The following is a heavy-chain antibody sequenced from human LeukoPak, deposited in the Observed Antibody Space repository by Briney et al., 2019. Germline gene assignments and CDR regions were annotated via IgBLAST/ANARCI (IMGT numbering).Heavy chain of an antibody. Sequence: SETLSLTCSVSGASISSGSYYWSWIRQPAGKGLEWIGLIYPSGSINNNPSLKSRVTISVDTSKNQFSLKLSSVTAADTAVYYCARTGYYGSGSYLANPYYYYGMDVWGQGTTVTVSS. CDR2: IYPSGSI. CDR1: GASISSGSYY. V-gene: IGHV4-61*02. CDR3: ARTGYYGSGSYLANPYYYYGMDV. D-gene: IGHD3-10*01. J-gene: IGHJ6*02.